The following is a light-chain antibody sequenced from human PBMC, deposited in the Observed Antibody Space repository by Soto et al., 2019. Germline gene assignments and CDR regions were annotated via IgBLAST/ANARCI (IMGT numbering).Light chain of an antibody. CDR1: SSDVGSYNL. V-gene: IGLV2-23*02. CDR3: CSYAGSIV. J-gene: IGLJ1*01. CDR2: EVS. Sequence: HSALTQPASVSGSPGQSITISCTGTSSDVGSYNLVSWYQQHPGKAPKLMIYEVSKRPSGVSNRFSGSKSGNTASLTISGLQAEDEADYYCCSYAGSIVFGTGTKVTVL.